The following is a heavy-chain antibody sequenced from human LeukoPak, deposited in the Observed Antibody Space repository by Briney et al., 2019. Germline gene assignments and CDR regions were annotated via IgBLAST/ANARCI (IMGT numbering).Heavy chain of an antibody. CDR1: GFTFSSYG. CDR3: AKAYYSNYEDYYYYYGMDV. CDR2: ISYDGRNK. Sequence: PGGSLRLSCAASGFTFSSYGWPWVRQAPGKGLEWVAVISYDGRNKYYADSVKGRFTISRDNSKNTLYLQMNSLRAVDTAVYYCAKAYYSNYEDYYYYYGMDVWGQGTTVTVSS. J-gene: IGHJ6*02. D-gene: IGHD4-11*01. V-gene: IGHV3-30*18.